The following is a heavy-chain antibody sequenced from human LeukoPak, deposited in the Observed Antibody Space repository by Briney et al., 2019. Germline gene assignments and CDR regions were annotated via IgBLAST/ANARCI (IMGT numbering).Heavy chain of an antibody. CDR1: GGSISSYY. CDR3: ARRRVLMFNAIDH. D-gene: IGHD3-10*02. CDR2: IYYSGST. J-gene: IGHJ4*02. V-gene: IGHV4-59*01. Sequence: SETLSLTCTVSGGSISSYYWSWIRQPPGKGLEWIGYIYYSGSTNYNPSLKSRVTISVDTSKNQFSLKLSSVTAADTAVYYCARRRVLMFNAIDHWGQGTQVTVSS.